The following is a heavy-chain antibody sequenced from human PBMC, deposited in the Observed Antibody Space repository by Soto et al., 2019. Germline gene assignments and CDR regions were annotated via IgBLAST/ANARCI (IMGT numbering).Heavy chain of an antibody. V-gene: IGHV3-23*01. D-gene: IGHD1-26*01. Sequence: PGGSLRLSCAASGFTFSSYAMSWVRQAPGKGLEWVSAISGSGGSTYYADSVKGRFTISRDNSKNTLYLQMNSLRAEDTAVYYCAKDDRTFTLLPTYYFDYWGQGTLVNVSS. J-gene: IGHJ4*02. CDR3: AKDDRTFTLLPTYYFDY. CDR2: ISGSGGST. CDR1: GFTFSSYA.